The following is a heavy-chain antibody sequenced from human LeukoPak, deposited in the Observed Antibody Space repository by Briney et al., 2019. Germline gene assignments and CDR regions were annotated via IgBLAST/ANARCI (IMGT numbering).Heavy chain of an antibody. CDR3: ASEGSSWYYFDY. CDR1: GFTFRSYW. D-gene: IGHD6-13*01. Sequence: GVSLRLYCAASGFTFRSYWMHWVRQAPGKGLVWVSRINSDGSSTSYADSVKGRFTISRDNAKNTLYLQMNSLRAEDTAVYYCASEGSSWYYFDYWGQGTLVTVSS. J-gene: IGHJ4*02. V-gene: IGHV3-74*01. CDR2: INSDGSST.